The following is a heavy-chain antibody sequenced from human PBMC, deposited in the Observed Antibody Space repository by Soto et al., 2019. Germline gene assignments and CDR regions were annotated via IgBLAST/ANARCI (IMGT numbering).Heavy chain of an antibody. Sequence: SETLSLTFAVSGDSISSSVWWSWVRQPPGKGLEWIGEIYHTESTVYNPSLKSRVTISVDKSKNQFSLNLDSVTAADTAVYYCARYDFGTFDYWGRGILVTVSS. CDR1: GDSISSSVW. J-gene: IGHJ4*02. CDR3: ARYDFGTFDY. CDR2: IYHTEST. D-gene: IGHD4-17*01. V-gene: IGHV4-4*02.